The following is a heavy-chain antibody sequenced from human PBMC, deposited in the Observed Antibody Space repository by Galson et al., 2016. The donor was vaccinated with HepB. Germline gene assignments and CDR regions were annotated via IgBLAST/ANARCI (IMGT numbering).Heavy chain of an antibody. CDR2: IKQDGSKK. CDR1: GFTPNNYW. CDR3: TRDRNYGSGTTWYDVFDM. V-gene: IGHV3-7*03. D-gene: IGHD2-15*01. J-gene: IGHJ3*02. Sequence: SLRLSCADFGFTPNNYWMSWVRQAPGKGLEWVANIKQDGSKKYYVDSVMGRFSISRDSAKNSLYLQMNSLRAEDTAVYYCTRDRNYGSGTTWYDVFDMWGQGTMVIVSS.